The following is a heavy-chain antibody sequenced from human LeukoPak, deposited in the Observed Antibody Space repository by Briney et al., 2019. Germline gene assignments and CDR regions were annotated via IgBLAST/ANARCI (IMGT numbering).Heavy chain of an antibody. J-gene: IGHJ4*02. CDR1: GGSISSYY. V-gene: IGHV4-59*01. D-gene: IGHD3-10*01. CDR3: ARGTMVRGVIVPADY. CDR2: IYYSGST. Sequence: SETLSLTCTVSGGSISSYYWSWIRQPPGKGLEWIGYIYYSGSTNYNPSLKSRVTISVDTSKNQFSLKLSSVTAADTAVYYCARGTMVRGVIVPADYWGQGTLVTVSS.